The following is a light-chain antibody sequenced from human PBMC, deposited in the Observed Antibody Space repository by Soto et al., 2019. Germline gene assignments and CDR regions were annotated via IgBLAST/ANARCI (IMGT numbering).Light chain of an antibody. CDR3: QHRGS. CDR2: DAS. CDR1: QSVSSF. J-gene: IGKJ3*01. Sequence: EIVLTQSPATLSLSPGERATLSCGASQSVSSFLAWYQQKPGQAPRLLIYDASNRAAGIPARFSGSGSGTDFTLTISSLDPEDFAVYYCQHRGSFGPGTKVDIK. V-gene: IGKV3-11*01.